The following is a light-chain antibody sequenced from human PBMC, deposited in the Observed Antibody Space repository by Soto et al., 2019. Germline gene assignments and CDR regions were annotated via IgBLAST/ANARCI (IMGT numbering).Light chain of an antibody. Sequence: QSALTQPRSVSGSPGQSVTISCTGTNSDLGTYNYISWYQQHPGNAPKLMIYDITKRPSGVPDRFSGSKSGNTASLTISGLQAEDEAEYHCCSFAGSYTWAFGGGTKRPS. CDR3: CSFAGSYTWA. J-gene: IGLJ2*01. CDR2: DIT. V-gene: IGLV2-11*01. CDR1: NSDLGTYNY.